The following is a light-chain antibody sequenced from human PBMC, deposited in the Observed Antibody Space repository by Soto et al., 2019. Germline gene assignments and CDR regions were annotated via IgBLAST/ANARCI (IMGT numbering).Light chain of an antibody. CDR2: GAS. CDR3: QQYTNRRP. CDR1: QSVSSN. Sequence: EIVMTQAPATLSVSPGERATLSCGASQSVSSNLAWYQQKPGQAPRLLIYGASTRATGIPARFSGSGSGTEFTLTISSLQSEDFAVYYCQQYTNRRPFGQGPKVDIK. V-gene: IGKV3-15*01. J-gene: IGKJ1*01.